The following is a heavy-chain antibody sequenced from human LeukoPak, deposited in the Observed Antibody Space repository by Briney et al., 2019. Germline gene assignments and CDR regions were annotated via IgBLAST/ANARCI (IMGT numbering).Heavy chain of an antibody. CDR1: GFTFSSYG. V-gene: IGHV3-30*18. D-gene: IGHD3-10*01. CDR3: AKDRYGSGSYCDY. CDR2: ISYDGSNK. Sequence: GGSLRLSCAASGFTFSSYGMHWVRQAPGKGLEWVAVISYDGSNKYYADSVKGRLTISRDNSKNTLYLQMNSLRVEDTAVYYCAKDRYGSGSYCDYWGQGTLVTVSS. J-gene: IGHJ4*02.